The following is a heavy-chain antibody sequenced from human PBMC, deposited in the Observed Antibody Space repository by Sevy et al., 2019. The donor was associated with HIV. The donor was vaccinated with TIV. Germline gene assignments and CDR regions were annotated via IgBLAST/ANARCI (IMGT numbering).Heavy chain of an antibody. D-gene: IGHD1-26*01. CDR2: ISGSGGST. Sequence: GGSLRLSCAASGSTFSNYAMSWVRQAPGKGLEWVSAISGSGGSTYYADSVKGRFTISRDNSKNTLFLQMNSLRAEDTAVYFCAKWSELPSSPFDYWGQGTLVTVSS. J-gene: IGHJ4*02. CDR3: AKWSELPSSPFDY. V-gene: IGHV3-23*01. CDR1: GSTFSNYA.